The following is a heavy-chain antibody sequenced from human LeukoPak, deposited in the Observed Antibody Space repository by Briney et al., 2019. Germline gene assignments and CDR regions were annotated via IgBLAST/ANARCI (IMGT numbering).Heavy chain of an antibody. CDR2: ISSSSSTI. D-gene: IGHD3-10*01. CDR3: ARGALGAMVRGVIHDY. Sequence: GGSLRLSCAASGFTFSSYSMNWVRQAPGKGLEWVSYISSSSSTIYYADSVKGRFTISRDNTKNSLYLQMNSLRAEDTAVYYCARGALGAMVRGVIHDYWGQGTLVTVSS. J-gene: IGHJ4*02. V-gene: IGHV3-48*01. CDR1: GFTFSSYS.